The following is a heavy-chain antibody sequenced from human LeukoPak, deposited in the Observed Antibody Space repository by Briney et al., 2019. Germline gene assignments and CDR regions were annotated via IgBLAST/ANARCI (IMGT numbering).Heavy chain of an antibody. CDR2: IKQDGSEK. V-gene: IGHV3-7*01. CDR3: AKEGY. J-gene: IGHJ4*02. Sequence: PGGSLSLSCAASGLSFSVNWMSWVRHAPGKGPEWVASIKQDGSEKYYVDSVSGRFTITRDNAKNSLYLQMNSLRAEDTAVYHCAKEGYWGQGTLVTVSS. CDR1: GLSFSVNW.